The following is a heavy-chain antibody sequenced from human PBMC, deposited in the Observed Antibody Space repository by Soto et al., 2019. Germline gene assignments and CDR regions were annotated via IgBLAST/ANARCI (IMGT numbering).Heavy chain of an antibody. D-gene: IGHD2-15*01. Sequence: GGSLTLSCAASGFTVSSYAMGWVRQGPGKGLEWVAVVSIGGSTHYADSVRGRFTISRDNSKNTLSLQMNSLTAEDTAVYFCAKRRGAGGHFDYWGEGALVTVS. CDR1: GFTVSSYA. CDR2: VSIGGST. J-gene: IGHJ4*02. V-gene: IGHV3-23*01. CDR3: AKRRGAGGHFDY.